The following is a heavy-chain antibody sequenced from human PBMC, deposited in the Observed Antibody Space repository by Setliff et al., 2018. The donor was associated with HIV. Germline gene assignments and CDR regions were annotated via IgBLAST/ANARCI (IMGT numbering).Heavy chain of an antibody. CDR3: SKEGQWLVRTLNWFDP. D-gene: IGHD6-19*01. Sequence: ASVKVSCKASGYTFSGYIIHWVRQAPGQRLEWMGWIKPDSGDTRYSQKFQGRVTIIGDTSASIAYMELRSLKSEDTAVYYCSKEGQWLVRTLNWFDPWGQGTLVTVSS. CDR1: GYTFSGYI. V-gene: IGHV1-3*01. CDR2: IKPDSGDT. J-gene: IGHJ5*02.